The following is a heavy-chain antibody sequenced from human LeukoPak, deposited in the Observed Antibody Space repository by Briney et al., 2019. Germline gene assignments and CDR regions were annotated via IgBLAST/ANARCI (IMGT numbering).Heavy chain of an antibody. V-gene: IGHV3-66*02. CDR1: GFTVSSNY. J-gene: IGHJ4*02. Sequence: PGGSLRLSCAASGFTVSSNYMSWVRQAPGKGLEWVSVIYSGGSTYYADSVKGRFTISRDNSKNTLYLQMNSQRAEDTAVYYCARGGSYDHIDYWGQGTLVTVSS. CDR2: IYSGGST. D-gene: IGHD1-26*01. CDR3: ARGGSYDHIDY.